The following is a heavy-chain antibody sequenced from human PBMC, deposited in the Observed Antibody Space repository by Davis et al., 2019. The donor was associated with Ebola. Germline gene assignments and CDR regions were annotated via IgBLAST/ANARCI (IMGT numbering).Heavy chain of an antibody. J-gene: IGHJ4*02. CDR2: ISSRSTYI. V-gene: IGHV3-21*01. CDR1: GFTFSDYS. CDR3: ARDLVGATEGYFDY. D-gene: IGHD1-26*01. Sequence: GESLKISCAASGFTFSDYSMNWVRQAPGKGLEWVSSISSRSTYIYYAGSVKGRFTISRDNAKNSLYLQMNSLRAEDTAVYYCARDLVGATEGYFDYWGQGTLVTVSS.